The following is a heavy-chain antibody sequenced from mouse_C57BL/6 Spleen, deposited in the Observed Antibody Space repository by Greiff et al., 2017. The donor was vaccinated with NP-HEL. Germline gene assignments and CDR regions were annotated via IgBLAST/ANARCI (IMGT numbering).Heavy chain of an antibody. CDR1: GYTFTSYW. CDR3: ARVRFYGNHYYAMDY. V-gene: IGHV1-69*01. J-gene: IGHJ4*01. D-gene: IGHD2-1*01. CDR2: IDPSDSYT. Sequence: QVQLQQPGAELVMPGASVKLSCKASGYTFTSYWMHWVKQRPGQGLEWIGEIDPSDSYTNYNQKFKGKSTLTVDKSSSTAYMQLSSLTSEDSAVYYCARVRFYGNHYYAMDYWGQGTSVTVSS.